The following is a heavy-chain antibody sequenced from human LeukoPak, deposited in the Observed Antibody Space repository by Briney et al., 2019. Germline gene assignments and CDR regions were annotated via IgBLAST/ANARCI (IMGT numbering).Heavy chain of an antibody. CDR1: GASISSYY. J-gene: IGHJ5*02. CDR2: IYYSGIT. D-gene: IGHD4-11*01. Sequence: SETLSLTCTVSGASISSYYWGWLRQPPGKGLEWIGFIYYSGITNYNPSLKSRVTISVDMSKNQFSLKLTSVTAADTAVYYCARETTPNSFAPWGQGTLVTVSS. V-gene: IGHV4-59*01. CDR3: ARETTPNSFAP.